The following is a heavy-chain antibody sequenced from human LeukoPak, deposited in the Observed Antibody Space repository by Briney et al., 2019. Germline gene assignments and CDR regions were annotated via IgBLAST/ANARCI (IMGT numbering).Heavy chain of an antibody. D-gene: IGHD3-22*01. V-gene: IGHV3-53*04. CDR3: ARDLDYYGSSGAFDI. Sequence: GGSLRLSCAASGFTVSSNYMSWVRQAPGKGLEWVSVIYSGGSTYYADSVKGRFTISRHNSKNTLYLQMNSLRAEDTAVYYCARDLDYYGSSGAFDIWGQGTMVTVSS. CDR1: GFTVSSNY. J-gene: IGHJ3*02. CDR2: IYSGGST.